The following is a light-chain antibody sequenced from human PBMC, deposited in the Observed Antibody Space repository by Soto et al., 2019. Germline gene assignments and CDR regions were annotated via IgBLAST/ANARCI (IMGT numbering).Light chain of an antibody. Sequence: DIQMTQSPSTLSASVGGRVTITCRASQSINGWLAWYQQRPGKAPKLLIYDASSLESGVPSRFSGSGSGTEFTLTITSLQPDDYATYYCQQYNAFSPTFGQGTKVEIK. CDR2: DAS. J-gene: IGKJ1*01. CDR1: QSINGW. V-gene: IGKV1-5*01. CDR3: QQYNAFSPT.